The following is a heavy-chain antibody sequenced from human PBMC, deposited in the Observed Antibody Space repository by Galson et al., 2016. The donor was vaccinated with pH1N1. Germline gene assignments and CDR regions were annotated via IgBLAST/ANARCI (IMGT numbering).Heavy chain of an antibody. Sequence: SLRLSCAASGFIFGDYYMSWIRQVPGKGLEWVSYISKSASSKFYGDSVKGRFTISRDSAKVYLQMDNLRADDTAVYYCARYRADFDAFDIWGQGTLVTVSS. J-gene: IGHJ3*02. CDR2: ISKSASSK. CDR1: GFIFGDYY. CDR3: ARYRADFDAFDI. V-gene: IGHV3-11*01. D-gene: IGHD1-26*01.